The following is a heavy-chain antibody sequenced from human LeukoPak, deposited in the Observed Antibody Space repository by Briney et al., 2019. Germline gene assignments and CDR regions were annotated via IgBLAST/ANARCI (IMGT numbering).Heavy chain of an antibody. CDR3: ARAPYCSGGSCYHYYYYGMDV. Sequence: SETLSLTCAVYGGSFSGYYWSWIRQPPGKGLEWIGYIYYSGSTYYNPSLKSRVTISVDTSKNQFSLKLSSVTAADTAVYYCARAPYCSGGSCYHYYYYGMDVWGQGTTVTVSS. CDR2: IYYSGST. V-gene: IGHV4-30-4*01. CDR1: GGSFSGYY. J-gene: IGHJ6*02. D-gene: IGHD2-15*01.